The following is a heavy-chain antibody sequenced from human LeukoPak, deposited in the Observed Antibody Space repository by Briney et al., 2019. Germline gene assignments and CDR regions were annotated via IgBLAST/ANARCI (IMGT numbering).Heavy chain of an antibody. CDR2: ISGSGGST. D-gene: IGHD6-19*01. Sequence: GGSLRLSCAASGFTFSSYAMSWVRQAPGKGLEWVSAISGSGGSTYYADSVKGRFTISRDNSKNTLYLQMNNLRAEDTAVYYCATYSSGWYVLGDYWGQGTLVTVSS. J-gene: IGHJ4*02. CDR3: ATYSSGWYVLGDY. V-gene: IGHV3-23*01. CDR1: GFTFSSYA.